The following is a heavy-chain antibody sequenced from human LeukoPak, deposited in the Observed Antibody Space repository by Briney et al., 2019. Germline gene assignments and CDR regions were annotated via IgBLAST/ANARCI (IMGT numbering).Heavy chain of an antibody. V-gene: IGHV1-69*13. CDR1: GGTFSSYA. J-gene: IGHJ5*02. D-gene: IGHD4-11*01. CDR2: IIPIFGTA. Sequence: SVKVSRKASGGTFSSYAISWVRQAPGQGLEWMGGIIPIFGTANYAQKFQGRVTVTADESTSTAYMELSSLRSEDTAVYYCARLRESSNYLRTNNWFDPWGQGTLVTVSS. CDR3: ARLRESSNYLRTNNWFDP.